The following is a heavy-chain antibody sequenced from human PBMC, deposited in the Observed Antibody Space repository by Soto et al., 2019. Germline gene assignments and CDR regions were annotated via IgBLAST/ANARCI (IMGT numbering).Heavy chain of an antibody. CDR1: GFTFSSYS. CDR2: ISSSSSTI. Sequence: GGSLRLSCAASGFTFSSYSMNWVRQAPGKGLEWVSYISSSSSTIYYADSVKGRFTISRDNAKNSLHLQMNSLRDEDTAVYYCARGPIVVTAIVYFDYWGQGTLVTVSS. J-gene: IGHJ4*02. CDR3: ARGPIVVTAIVYFDY. D-gene: IGHD2-21*02. V-gene: IGHV3-48*02.